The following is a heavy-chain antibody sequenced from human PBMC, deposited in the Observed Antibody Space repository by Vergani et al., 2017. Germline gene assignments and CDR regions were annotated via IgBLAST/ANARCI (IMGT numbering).Heavy chain of an antibody. J-gene: IGHJ4*02. V-gene: IGHV1-2*02. D-gene: IGHD6-13*01. CDR1: GYTFTGYY. CDR3: ASAYSSSWYGSGDDY. Sequence: QVQLVQSGAEVKKPGASVKVSCKASGYTFTGYYMHWVRQAPGQGLEWMGWINPNSGGTNYAQKFQGRVTMTRDPSISTAYMELSRLRSDDTAVYYCASAYSSSWYGSGDDYWGQGTLVTVSS. CDR2: INPNSGGT.